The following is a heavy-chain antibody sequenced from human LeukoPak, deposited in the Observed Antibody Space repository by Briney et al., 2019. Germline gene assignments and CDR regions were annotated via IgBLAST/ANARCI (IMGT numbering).Heavy chain of an antibody. V-gene: IGHV4-59*08. CDR3: ARAGRLGVVTGLAY. J-gene: IGHJ4*02. CDR2: IYYSGST. D-gene: IGHD4-23*01. Sequence: GSLRLSCAASGFTFSDYYWSWIRQPPGKGLEWIGYIYYSGSTNYNPSLKSRVTISVDTSKNQFSLKLSSVTAADTAVYYCARAGRLGVVTGLAYWGQGTLVTVSS. CDR1: GFTFSDYY.